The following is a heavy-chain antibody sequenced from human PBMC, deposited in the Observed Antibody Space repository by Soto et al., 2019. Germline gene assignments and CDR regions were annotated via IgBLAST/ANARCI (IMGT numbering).Heavy chain of an antibody. Sequence: GGSPRLSCSASGFTFSGSAMHWVRQASGKGLEWVGRIRSKANSYATAYAASVKGRFTISRDDSKNTAYLQMNSLKTEDTAVYDCTRSNDFWSGLNYYYGMAGWGQGTTVTVSS. CDR3: TRSNDFWSGLNYYYGMAG. V-gene: IGHV3-73*01. D-gene: IGHD3-3*01. CDR1: GFTFSGSA. J-gene: IGHJ6*02. CDR2: IRSKANSYAT.